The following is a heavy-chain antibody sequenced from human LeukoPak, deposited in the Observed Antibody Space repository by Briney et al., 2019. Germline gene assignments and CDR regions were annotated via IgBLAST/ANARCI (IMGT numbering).Heavy chain of an antibody. CDR2: ISGSGGST. Sequence: GGALRVSCAAPGVTFSSYAMSWVRQAPGKGREWVSAISGSGGSTYYADSVKGRVTISRENCKNTLYLQMNSLRAEATAVYYCAKDGAAYYYDSSGYYYWGQGTLVTVSS. D-gene: IGHD3-22*01. V-gene: IGHV3-23*01. CDR3: AKDGAAYYYDSSGYYY. J-gene: IGHJ4*02. CDR1: GVTFSSYA.